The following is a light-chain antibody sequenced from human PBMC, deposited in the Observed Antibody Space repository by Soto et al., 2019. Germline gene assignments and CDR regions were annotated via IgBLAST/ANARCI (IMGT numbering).Light chain of an antibody. CDR2: DAS. Sequence: APVGDRVTITCRASQSIRNWLAWYQQKPGMAPRLLIFDASSLETGVPSRFSGRGSGTEFTLSISNLQPDDFATYYCQQYSTYSPWTFGQGTKVDIK. J-gene: IGKJ1*01. CDR1: QSIRNW. CDR3: QQYSTYSPWT. V-gene: IGKV1-5*01.